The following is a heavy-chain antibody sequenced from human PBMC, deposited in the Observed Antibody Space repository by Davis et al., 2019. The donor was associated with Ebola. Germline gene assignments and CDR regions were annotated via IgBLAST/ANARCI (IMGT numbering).Heavy chain of an antibody. J-gene: IGHJ4*02. D-gene: IGHD2-21*02. CDR1: GFTFTDYY. CDR2: ISLNSGST. V-gene: IGHV1-2*02. Sequence: ASVKVSCKASGFTFTDYYMHWVRQAPGQGPEWMGWISLNSGSTKYSHKFQGRVTMTRDTSISTVYMDLSRLRSDDTAVYYCAREDELERLLFWGQGSLVTVSS. CDR3: AREDELERLLF.